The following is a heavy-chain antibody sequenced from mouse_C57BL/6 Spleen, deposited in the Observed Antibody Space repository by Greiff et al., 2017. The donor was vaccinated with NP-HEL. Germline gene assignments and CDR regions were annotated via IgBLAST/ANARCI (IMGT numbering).Heavy chain of an antibody. D-gene: IGHD3-2*02. Sequence: VQLQQSGAELAKPGASVKLSCKASGYTFTSYWMHWVKQRPGQGLEWIGYINPSSGYTKYNQKFKDKATLTADKSSSTAYMQLSSLTYEDSAVYYCASGRLRYWYFDVWGTGTTVTDSS. CDR3: ASGRLRYWYFDV. J-gene: IGHJ1*03. V-gene: IGHV1-7*01. CDR1: GYTFTSYW. CDR2: INPSSGYT.